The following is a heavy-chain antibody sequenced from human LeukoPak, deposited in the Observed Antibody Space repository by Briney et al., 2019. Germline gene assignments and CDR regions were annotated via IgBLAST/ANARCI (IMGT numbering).Heavy chain of an antibody. D-gene: IGHD4-17*01. V-gene: IGHV3-74*03. CDR1: GFTFGTYW. Sequence: GGSLRLSCAGSGFTFGTYWMHWVRQAPGKGLVWVSRIDRDGTSTTYADSVKGRFTISRDNAKNTLYLQMNRLRAEDTARYFCARDPNGDYIGAFDFLGQGTVVTVSS. CDR2: IDRDGTST. CDR3: ARDPNGDYIGAFDF. J-gene: IGHJ3*01.